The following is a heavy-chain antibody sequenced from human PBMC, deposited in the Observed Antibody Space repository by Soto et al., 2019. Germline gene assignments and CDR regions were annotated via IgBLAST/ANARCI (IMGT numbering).Heavy chain of an antibody. J-gene: IGHJ6*02. CDR2: ISGNDGKT. D-gene: IGHD5-18*01. CDR3: APGGYSYGWNYYYYGMDV. V-gene: IGHV1-18*01. CDR1: GYRFTNHG. Sequence: ASVKVSCKASGYRFTNHGISWVRQAPGQGLEWMGWISGNDGKTKSARKFQGRVTMTTDTSTSTAYMEMNSLRHDDTAVYYCAPGGYSYGWNYYYYGMDVWGQGTTVTVSS.